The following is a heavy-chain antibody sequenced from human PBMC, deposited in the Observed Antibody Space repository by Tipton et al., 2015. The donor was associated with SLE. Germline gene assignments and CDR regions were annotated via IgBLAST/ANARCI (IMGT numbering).Heavy chain of an antibody. V-gene: IGHV3-30*04. Sequence: SLRLSCAASGFTFSSYAMHWVRQAPGKGLEWVAVISYDGSNKYYADSVKGRFTISRDNSKNTLYLQMNSLRAEGTAVYYCAKEPLGYCSSTSCYSGYMDVWGKGTTVTVSS. CDR3: AKEPLGYCSSTSCYSGYMDV. CDR2: ISYDGSNK. J-gene: IGHJ6*03. D-gene: IGHD2-2*01. CDR1: GFTFSSYA.